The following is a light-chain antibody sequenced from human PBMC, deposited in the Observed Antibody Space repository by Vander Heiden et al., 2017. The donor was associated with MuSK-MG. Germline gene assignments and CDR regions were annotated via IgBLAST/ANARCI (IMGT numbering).Light chain of an antibody. CDR1: QSVSSSY. V-gene: IGKV3D-20*01. J-gene: IGKJ1*01. Sequence: EIVLTQSPATLSLSPGERATLSCRASQSVSSSYLAWYQQKPGLAPRLLIYDASSRATGIPDRFSGSGSGTDFTLTISRLQPEDFAVYYCQQDGSSPKTFGQGTKVXIK. CDR2: DAS. CDR3: QQDGSSPKT.